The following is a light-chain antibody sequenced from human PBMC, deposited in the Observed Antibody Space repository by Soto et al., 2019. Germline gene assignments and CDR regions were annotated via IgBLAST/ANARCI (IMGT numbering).Light chain of an antibody. Sequence: QSVLTQPPSVSGSPGQSVTISCTGTSSDVGSSNGVSWYQQPPGTAPKLMIYDVSNRPSGVPDRFSGSKSGNTASLTISGLQAEDEADYYCSSYTSTSTHVFGTGTKLTVL. J-gene: IGLJ1*01. CDR2: DVS. CDR3: SSYTSTSTHV. V-gene: IGLV2-18*02. CDR1: SSDVGSSNG.